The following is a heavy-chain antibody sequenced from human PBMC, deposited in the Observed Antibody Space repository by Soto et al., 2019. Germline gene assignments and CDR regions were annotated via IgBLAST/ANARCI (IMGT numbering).Heavy chain of an antibody. D-gene: IGHD1-26*01. CDR2: IYYSGST. CDR3: AGIYSGSPGGTLRY. CDR1: GGSISSGGYY. J-gene: IGHJ4*02. V-gene: IGHV4-31*03. Sequence: QVQLQESGPGLVKPSQTLSLTCTVSGGSISSGGYYWSWIRQHPGKGLEWSGYIYYSGSTYYNPSLKSRFTISEDTSKNQFSLKLSSVTAGDTAVYYCAGIYSGSPGGTLRYWGQGTLVTVSS.